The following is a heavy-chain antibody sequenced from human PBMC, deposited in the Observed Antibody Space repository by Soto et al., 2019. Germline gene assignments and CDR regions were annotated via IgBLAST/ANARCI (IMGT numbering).Heavy chain of an antibody. D-gene: IGHD6-13*01. Sequence: ASVKVSCKASGYTFSSLDINWVRQATGQGLEWMGRMSPNSGKTDYAEKFQGRVTITTDNSTSTAYMELSSLRSEDTAVYYCARGGEAAAGPQPFDYWGQGTLVTVSS. CDR2: MSPNSGKT. J-gene: IGHJ4*02. CDR3: ARGGEAAAGPQPFDY. CDR1: GYTFSSLD. V-gene: IGHV1-8*01.